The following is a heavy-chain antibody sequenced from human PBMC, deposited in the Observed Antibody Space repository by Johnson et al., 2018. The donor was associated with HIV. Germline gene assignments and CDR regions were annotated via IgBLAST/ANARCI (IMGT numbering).Heavy chain of an antibody. CDR2: ISWNSGSI. V-gene: IGHV3-9*01. CDR1: GFTFDDYA. CDR3: ARDYMPYSSDPDAFDI. Sequence: VQLVESGGGLVQPGRSLRLSCAASGFTFDDYAMHWVRQAPGKGLEWVSGISWNSGSIGYADSVKGRFTISRDNSKNMLYRQMSSLRAEDTAVFYCARDYMPYSSDPDAFDIWGQGTMVTVSS. D-gene: IGHD6-19*01. J-gene: IGHJ3*02.